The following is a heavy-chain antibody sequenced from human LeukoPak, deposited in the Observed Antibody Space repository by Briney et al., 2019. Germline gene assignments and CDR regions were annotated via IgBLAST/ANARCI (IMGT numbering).Heavy chain of an antibody. V-gene: IGHV3-53*01. D-gene: IGHD3-22*01. Sequence: GGSLRLSCAASGFTVSSNYMSWVRQAPGKGLEWVSVIYSGGSTYYADSVKGRFTISRDNSKNTLYLQMNSLRAEDTAVYYCARGARYYYDSSGYRSSPEGFDYWGQGTLVTVSS. CDR3: ARGARYYYDSSGYRSSPEGFDY. J-gene: IGHJ4*02. CDR1: GFTVSSNY. CDR2: IYSGGST.